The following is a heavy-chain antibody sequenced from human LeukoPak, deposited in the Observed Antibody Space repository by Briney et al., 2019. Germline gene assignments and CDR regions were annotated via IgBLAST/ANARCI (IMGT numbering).Heavy chain of an antibody. V-gene: IGHV5-51*01. CDR3: ARHIILYDSSGYYVYFDY. CDR2: IYPGDSDT. D-gene: IGHD3-22*01. Sequence: GESLKISCKGSGYSFTSYWIGWVRQMPGKGLEWMGIIYPGDSDTRYSPSFQGQVTISADKSISTAYLQWSSLKASDTAMYYCARHIILYDSSGYYVYFDYWGQGTLVTVSS. J-gene: IGHJ4*02. CDR1: GYSFTSYW.